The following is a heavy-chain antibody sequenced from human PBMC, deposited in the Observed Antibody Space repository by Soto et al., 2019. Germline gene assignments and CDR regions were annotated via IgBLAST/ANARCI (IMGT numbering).Heavy chain of an antibody. J-gene: IGHJ3*02. Sequence: EALKISGEGFGYSFTTNWIAWVRQVPGKGLECMGIIYPHDSDTRYNPSFQGQVTISADKSINTAYLQWSSLKASDTAMYYCARLMGFYRREAFAIWAQGT. CDR3: ARLMGFYRREAFAI. CDR2: IYPHDSDT. D-gene: IGHD3-16*02. CDR1: GYSFTTNW. V-gene: IGHV5-51*01.